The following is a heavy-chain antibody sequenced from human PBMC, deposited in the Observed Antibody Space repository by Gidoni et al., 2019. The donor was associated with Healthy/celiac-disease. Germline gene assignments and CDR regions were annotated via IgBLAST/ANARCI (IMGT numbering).Heavy chain of an antibody. CDR1: GFTFSSYW. D-gene: IGHD3-9*01. V-gene: IGHV3-74*01. Sequence: EVQLVESGGGLVQPGGSLRLSCAASGFTFSSYWMHWVRQAPGKGLVWVSRINSDGSSTSYADSVKGRFTISRDNAKNTLYLQMNSLRAEDTAVYYCARVEDADWLDLNYYYYGMDVWGQGTTVTVSS. J-gene: IGHJ6*02. CDR3: ARVEDADWLDLNYYYYGMDV. CDR2: INSDGSST.